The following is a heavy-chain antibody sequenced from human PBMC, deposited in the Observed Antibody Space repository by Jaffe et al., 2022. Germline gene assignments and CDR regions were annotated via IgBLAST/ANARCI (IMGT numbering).Heavy chain of an antibody. CDR1: GFTFSDSA. D-gene: IGHD6-19*01. V-gene: IGHV3-73*02. Sequence: EVQLVESGGGLVQPGESLKLSCAASGFTFSDSAMHWVRQASGKGLEWVGRIRSKANSYATTYDASVKGRFTISRDDSKNTAYLQMTSLKTEDTAVYYCTRRYSKDSIGRYREDYWGQGTLVTVSS. J-gene: IGHJ4*02. CDR2: IRSKANSYAT. CDR3: TRRYSKDSIGRYREDY.